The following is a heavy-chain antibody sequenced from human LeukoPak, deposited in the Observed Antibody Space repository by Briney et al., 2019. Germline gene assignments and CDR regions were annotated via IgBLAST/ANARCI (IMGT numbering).Heavy chain of an antibody. V-gene: IGHV3-48*01. CDR1: GFTFSSYS. D-gene: IGHD3-3*01. Sequence: KPGGSLRLSCAASGFTFSSYSMNWVRQAPGKGLEWVSYISSSSSTIYYADSVKGRFTISRDNAKNSLYLQMNSLRAEDTAVYYCARIYSPKRYIGVVIAFDYWGQGTLVTVSS. J-gene: IGHJ4*02. CDR2: ISSSSSTI. CDR3: ARIYSPKRYIGVVIAFDY.